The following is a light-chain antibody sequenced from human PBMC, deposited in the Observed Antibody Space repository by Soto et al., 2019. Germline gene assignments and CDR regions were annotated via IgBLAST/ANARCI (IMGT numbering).Light chain of an antibody. CDR1: QSISSY. J-gene: IGKJ2*02. Sequence: DIQMTQSPSSLSASVGDRVTITCRASQSISSYLNWYQQKPGKAPKLLIYAASSLQSGVPSRFSGSGSGTDFTLTISSLQPEDFATYYCQQIYSTPPGTFGQGTKLEIK. CDR2: AAS. V-gene: IGKV1-39*01. CDR3: QQIYSTPPGT.